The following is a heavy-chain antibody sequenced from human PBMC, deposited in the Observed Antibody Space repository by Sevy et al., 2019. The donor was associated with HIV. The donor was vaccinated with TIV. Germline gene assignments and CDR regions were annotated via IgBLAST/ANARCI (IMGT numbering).Heavy chain of an antibody. D-gene: IGHD6-19*01. V-gene: IGHV3-15*01. J-gene: IGHJ4*02. CDR3: ATGIVGAVAGSAVVFDY. CDR2: IKSKTDGETT. CDR1: GFTFSNAW. Sequence: GGSLRLSCAASGFTFSNAWMIWVRQAPGKGLEWVGRIKSKTDGETTDYAAPVKGRFTISRDDSENTLYLQMNSLKSEDTAVYYCATGIVGAVAGSAVVFDYWGQGTLVTVSS.